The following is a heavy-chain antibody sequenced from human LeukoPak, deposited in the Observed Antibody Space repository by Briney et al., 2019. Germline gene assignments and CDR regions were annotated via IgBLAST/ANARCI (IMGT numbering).Heavy chain of an antibody. Sequence: GGSLRLSCAVSGFTVSSNYMNWVRQAPGKGLEWVSAFFSGGGTYYADSVKGRFTISRDNSKNTVYLQVNSLRGEDTAVYYCASPTHPNNGFDFWGQGTLVTVSS. CDR1: GFTVSSNY. V-gene: IGHV3-66*01. D-gene: IGHD4-17*01. CDR2: FFSGGGT. CDR3: ASPTHPNNGFDF. J-gene: IGHJ5*01.